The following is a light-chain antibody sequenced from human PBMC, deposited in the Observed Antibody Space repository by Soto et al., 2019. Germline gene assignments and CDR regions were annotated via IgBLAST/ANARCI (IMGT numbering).Light chain of an antibody. CDR1: QSVTGTY. CDR2: GTS. CDR3: QQYGNLPQKT. J-gene: IGKJ1*01. V-gene: IGKV3-20*01. Sequence: EIVLTQSPGTLSLSPGERATLSCRASQSVTGTYLAWYQQKPGQAPRLLIYGTSIRATGIPDRFSGSGSGTDFTLTISRLEPEDFAAYYCQQYGNLPQKTFGQGTKVEIK.